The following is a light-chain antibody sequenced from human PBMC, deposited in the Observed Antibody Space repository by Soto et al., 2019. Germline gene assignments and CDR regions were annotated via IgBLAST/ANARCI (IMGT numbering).Light chain of an antibody. CDR3: QSYDGTTVV. CDR1: SGNIASNY. CDR2: DDD. J-gene: IGLJ2*01. V-gene: IGLV6-57*04. Sequence: NFMLTQPDSVSESPGKTITISCTRSSGNIASNYVQWYQQRPGGAPTTVIYDDDQRPSGVPDRFSGSIDSSSNSASLTISGLKTEDEADYHCQSYDGTTVVFGGGTQVTVL.